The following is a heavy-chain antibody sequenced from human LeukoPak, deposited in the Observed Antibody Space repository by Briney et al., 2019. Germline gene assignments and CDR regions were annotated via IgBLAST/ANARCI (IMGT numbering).Heavy chain of an antibody. V-gene: IGHV1-69*01. CDR1: GGTFISYP. D-gene: IGHD2/OR15-2a*01. CDR2: IIPIFGTP. J-gene: IGHJ6*02. CDR3: ARGLLPNYYYYGMDV. Sequence: GSSVKVSCKASGGTFISYPITWVRQAPGQGLEWMGGIIPIFGTPNYAQRFEGRVTITADESTSTAYMELSSLRSEDTAVYFCARGLLPNYYYYGMDVWGQGTTVTVSS.